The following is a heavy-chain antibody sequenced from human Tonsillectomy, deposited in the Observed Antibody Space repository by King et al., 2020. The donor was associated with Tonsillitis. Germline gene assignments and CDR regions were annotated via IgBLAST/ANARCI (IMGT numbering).Heavy chain of an antibody. Sequence: QLVQSGAEVKKPGSSVKVSCKASGGTFSSYAISWVRQAPGQGLEWMGRIIPIFGIANYAQKFQGRVTITADKSTSTAYMGLSRLRSEDPAVYYCAREGYGDDGGPFDYWGQGTLVTVSS. J-gene: IGHJ4*02. CDR2: IIPIFGIA. V-gene: IGHV1-69*04. CDR1: GGTFSSYA. CDR3: AREGYGDDGGPFDY. D-gene: IGHD4-17*01.